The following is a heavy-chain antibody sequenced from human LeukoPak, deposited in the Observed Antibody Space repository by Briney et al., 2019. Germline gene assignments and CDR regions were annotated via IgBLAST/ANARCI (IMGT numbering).Heavy chain of an antibody. J-gene: IGHJ5*02. D-gene: IGHD4-17*01. CDR2: IYYSGST. V-gene: IGHV4-30-4*01. CDR1: GGSISSGDYY. Sequence: PSQTLSLTCTVSGGSISSGDYYWSWIHQPPGKGLEWIGYIYYSGSTYYNPSLKSRVTISVDTSKNQFSLKLSSVTAADTAVYYCATYYGDLNWFDPWGQGTLVTVSS. CDR3: ATYYGDLNWFDP.